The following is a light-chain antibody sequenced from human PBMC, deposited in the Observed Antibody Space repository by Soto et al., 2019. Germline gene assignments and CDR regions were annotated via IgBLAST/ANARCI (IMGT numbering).Light chain of an antibody. CDR2: DVS. V-gene: IGLV2-14*01. J-gene: IGLJ2*01. CDR1: SSDVGGYNY. CDR3: SSSTSSDVVI. Sequence: QSVLTQPASVSGSPGQSITISCTGTSSDVGGYNYVSWYQQPPDKAPKLMIYDVSNRPSGVSNRFSGSKSGNTASLTISGLQAEDEADYYCSSSTSSDVVIFGGGTKVTVL.